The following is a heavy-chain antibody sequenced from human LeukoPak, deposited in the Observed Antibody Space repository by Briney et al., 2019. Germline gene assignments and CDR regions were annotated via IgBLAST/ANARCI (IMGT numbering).Heavy chain of an antibody. CDR2: ISAYNGNT. V-gene: IGHV1-18*01. CDR1: GYTFTSYG. D-gene: IGHD1-20*01. Sequence: ASVKVSCKASGYTFTSYGISWVRQAPGQGLEWMGWISAYNGNTNYAQKLQGRVTMTTDTSTSTAYMELSSLRSEDTAVYYCASPLTGTGGPNAFDIWGQGTMVTVSS. CDR3: ASPLTGTGGPNAFDI. J-gene: IGHJ3*02.